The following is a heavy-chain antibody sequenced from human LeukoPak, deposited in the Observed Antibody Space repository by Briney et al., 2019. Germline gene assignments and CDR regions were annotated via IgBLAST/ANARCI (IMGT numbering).Heavy chain of an antibody. J-gene: IGHJ4*02. Sequence: PGGSLRLSCAASGFTFSSYGMHWVRQAPGKGLEWVAFIRYDGSNKYYADSVKGRFTISRDNSKNTLYLQMNSLRSDDTAVYYCARAYYKAYDSSGFNVLINFGYWGQGTLVTVSS. V-gene: IGHV3-30*02. D-gene: IGHD3-22*01. CDR1: GFTFSSYG. CDR2: IRYDGSNK. CDR3: ARAYYKAYDSSGFNVLINFGY.